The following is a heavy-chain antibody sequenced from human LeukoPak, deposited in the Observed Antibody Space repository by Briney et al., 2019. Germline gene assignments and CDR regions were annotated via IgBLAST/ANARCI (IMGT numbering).Heavy chain of an antibody. J-gene: IGHJ4*02. CDR3: GRYDGKSTAGVVDY. Sequence: SETLPLTCTVSGGSNCSGDYYWSWIRQPPGKGLEWIPFIYYSGFNNYNPSLKSRVTISADTSKNQFSLKLSSVTAADTAVYYWGRYDGKSTAGVVDYWGQGTLVTVSS. V-gene: IGHV4-30-4*01. CDR1: GGSNCSGDYY. CDR2: IYYSGFN. D-gene: IGHD7-27*01.